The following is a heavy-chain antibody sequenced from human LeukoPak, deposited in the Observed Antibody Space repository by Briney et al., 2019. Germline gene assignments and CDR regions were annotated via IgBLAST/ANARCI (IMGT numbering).Heavy chain of an antibody. CDR2: IGGSGDII. D-gene: IGHD6-13*01. CDR3: GKNMRGTGADDF. CDR1: GFTFGDYP. J-gene: IGHJ4*02. V-gene: IGHV3-48*03. Sequence: GGSLRLSCAASGFTFGDYPMTWVRQAPGKGLEWVSYIGGSGDIIYYAESVKGRFTISRDNAKNSLYLQMNSLRAEDTAIYYCGKNMRGTGADDFWGQGTLVTVS.